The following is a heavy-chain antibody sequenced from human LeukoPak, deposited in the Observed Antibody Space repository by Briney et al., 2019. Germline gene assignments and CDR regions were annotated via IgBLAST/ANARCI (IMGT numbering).Heavy chain of an antibody. CDR1: GASLSGYY. Sequence: PSETLSLTCGVHGASLSGYYWTWLRQFPGKGLEWIGEINHAGTTDDNPSLRSRVTISVNASKTQFSLKLTSATAADTAVYYCARGRGWNCFDYWGLGTLVTVSS. J-gene: IGHJ4*02. D-gene: IGHD6-19*01. CDR3: ARGRGWNCFDY. V-gene: IGHV4-34*01. CDR2: INHAGTT.